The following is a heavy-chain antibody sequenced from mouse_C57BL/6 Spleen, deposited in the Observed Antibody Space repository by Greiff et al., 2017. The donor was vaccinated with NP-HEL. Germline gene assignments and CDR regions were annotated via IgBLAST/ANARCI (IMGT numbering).Heavy chain of an antibody. J-gene: IGHJ4*01. Sequence: QVQLQQPGAELVMPGASVKLSCKASGYTFTSYWMHWVKQRPGQGLEWIGEIDPSDSYTNYNQKFKGKSTLTVDKSSSTAYMQLSSLTSEDSAVYYCARSPTVAYAMDYWGQGTSVTVSS. CDR1: GYTFTSYW. CDR2: IDPSDSYT. CDR3: ARSPTVAYAMDY. V-gene: IGHV1-69*01. D-gene: IGHD1-1*01.